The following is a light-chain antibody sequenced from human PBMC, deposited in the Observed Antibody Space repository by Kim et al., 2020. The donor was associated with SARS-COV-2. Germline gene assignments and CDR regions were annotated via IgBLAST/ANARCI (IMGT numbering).Light chain of an antibody. Sequence: EIVLTQSPATLSLSPGERATLSCRASQNINSYLGWYQQKPGQAPRLLIYDTSNRGTGIPARFSGSGSGTDFTLTISSLEPEDFAVYYCQQRRNWPLTFGGGTKVDIK. CDR3: QQRRNWPLT. V-gene: IGKV3-11*01. J-gene: IGKJ4*01. CDR2: DTS. CDR1: QNINSY.